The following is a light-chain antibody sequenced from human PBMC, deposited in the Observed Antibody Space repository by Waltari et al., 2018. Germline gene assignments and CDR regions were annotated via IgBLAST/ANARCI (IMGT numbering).Light chain of an antibody. V-gene: IGLV2-14*01. CDR2: DVS. Sequence: QSALTQPASVSGSPGQSVTIFCAGTSNDVGGYNSVTLYQGHPGQPPRVIIYDVSDRPSGVSDRFSGSKSGNTASLTISGLQAEDEADYYCSSQSSNDVVLFGGGTKLTVL. CDR3: SSQSSNDVVL. J-gene: IGLJ2*01. CDR1: SNDVGGYNS.